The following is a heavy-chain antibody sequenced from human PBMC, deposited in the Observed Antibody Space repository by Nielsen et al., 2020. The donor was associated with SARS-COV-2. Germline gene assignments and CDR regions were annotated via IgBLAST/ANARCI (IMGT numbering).Heavy chain of an antibody. V-gene: IGHV1-69*04. CDR2: IIPILGIA. CDR1: EGTFSSYA. Sequence: SVKVSCKASEGTFSSYAISWVRQAPGQGLEWMGRIIPILGIANYAQKFQGRVTITADKSTSTAYMELSSLRSEDTAVYYCASVYGDYADAFDIWGQGTMVTVSS. D-gene: IGHD4-17*01. CDR3: ASVYGDYADAFDI. J-gene: IGHJ3*02.